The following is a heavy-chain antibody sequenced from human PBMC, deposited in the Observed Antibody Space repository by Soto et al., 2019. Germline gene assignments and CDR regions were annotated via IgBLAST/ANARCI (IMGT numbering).Heavy chain of an antibody. V-gene: IGHV4-31*03. CDR3: ARDASPWESYGSGSYYTQRLVFDY. CDR1: GGSVSSGAYY. Sequence: QVQLQESGPGLVKPSQTLSLTCTVSGGSVSSGAYYWSWIRQHPGNGLEWIGYIYYRWSTYYNPSLKSRVTISVDTSKNQFSLKLSSVTAADTAVYYCARDASPWESYGSGSYYTQRLVFDYWGQGTLVTVSS. D-gene: IGHD3-10*01. J-gene: IGHJ4*02. CDR2: IYYRWST.